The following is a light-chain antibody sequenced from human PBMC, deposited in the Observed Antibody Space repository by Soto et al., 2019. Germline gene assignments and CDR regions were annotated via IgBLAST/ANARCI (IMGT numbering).Light chain of an antibody. CDR2: EVI. CDR3: CSSAGSRPVV. Sequence: QSALTQPASVSGSPGQSITISCTGTSSDVGAYNLVSWYQHHPGRVPKLIIYEVIKRPSGVSSRFSGYKSGNTASRTISGLQAEEADDYYCCSSAGSRPVVFGGGTKVTVL. CDR1: SSDVGAYNL. J-gene: IGLJ2*01. V-gene: IGLV2-23*02.